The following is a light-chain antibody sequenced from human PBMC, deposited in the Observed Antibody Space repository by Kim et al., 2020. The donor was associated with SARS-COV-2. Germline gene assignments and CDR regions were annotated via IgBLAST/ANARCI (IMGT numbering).Light chain of an antibody. CDR2: AAS. CDR1: QNINKY. Sequence: DIQMTQSPSSLSAFVGDRVTITCRPSQNINKYLNWYQHKPGKAPKLLIYAASSLQSGVPSRFSGSGSGTDFSLTISSLQPEDFATYYCQQSYISLYTCGQGTKLE. V-gene: IGKV1-39*01. CDR3: QQSYISLYT. J-gene: IGKJ2*01.